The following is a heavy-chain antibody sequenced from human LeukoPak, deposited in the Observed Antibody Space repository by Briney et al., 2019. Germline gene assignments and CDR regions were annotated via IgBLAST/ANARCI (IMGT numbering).Heavy chain of an antibody. V-gene: IGHV3-33*01. Sequence: GRFLRLSCAASGFTFSSYGMHWVRQAPGKGLEWVAVIWYDGSNKYYADSVKGRFTISRDNSKNTLYLQMNSLRAEDTAVYYCARTRLRWSPYGMDVWGQGTTVTVSS. CDR2: IWYDGSNK. J-gene: IGHJ6*02. CDR1: GFTFSSYG. D-gene: IGHD4-23*01. CDR3: ARTRLRWSPYGMDV.